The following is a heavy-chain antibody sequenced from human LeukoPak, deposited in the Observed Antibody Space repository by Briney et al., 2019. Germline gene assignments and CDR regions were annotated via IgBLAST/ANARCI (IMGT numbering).Heavy chain of an antibody. CDR2: IRYDGSNK. CDR1: GFTFSSYG. Sequence: GGSLRLSCAASGFTFSSYGMHWVRQAPGKGLEWVAFIRYDGSNKYYADSVKGRFTISRDNSKNTLYLQMNSLRAEDTAVYYCAKGGRRIAAAGTDLDYWGQGTLVTVSS. J-gene: IGHJ4*02. D-gene: IGHD6-13*01. CDR3: AKGGRRIAAAGTDLDY. V-gene: IGHV3-30*02.